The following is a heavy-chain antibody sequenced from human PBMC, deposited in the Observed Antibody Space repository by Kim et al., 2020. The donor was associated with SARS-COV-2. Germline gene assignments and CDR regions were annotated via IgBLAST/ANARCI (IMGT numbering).Heavy chain of an antibody. CDR3: TRDPSYYDFWSGYY. Sequence: YDASGKGRFTISRDDSKSIAYLQMNSLKTEDTAVYYCTRDPSYYDFWSGYYWGQGTLVTVSS. J-gene: IGHJ4*02. V-gene: IGHV3-49*02. D-gene: IGHD3-3*01.